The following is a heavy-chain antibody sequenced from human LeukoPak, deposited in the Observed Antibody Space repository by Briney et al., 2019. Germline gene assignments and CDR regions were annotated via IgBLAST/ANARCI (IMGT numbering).Heavy chain of an antibody. V-gene: IGHV3-21*01. CDR1: GFTYSSYS. J-gene: IGHJ4*02. CDR3: ARDGGLYFDY. CDR2: ISSNSDYI. Sequence: GGSLRLSCAASGFTYSSYSMHWVRQAPGKGLEWVSSISSNSDYIYYADSVKGRFTISRDNAKNSLYLQMNSLRAEDTAVYYCARDGGLYFDYWGQGTLVTVSS. D-gene: IGHD3/OR15-3a*01.